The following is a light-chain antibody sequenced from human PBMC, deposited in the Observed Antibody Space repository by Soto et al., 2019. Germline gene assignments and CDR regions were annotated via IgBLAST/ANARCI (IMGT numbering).Light chain of an antibody. Sequence: EIVLTQSPGTLSLSPGERATLSCRASQSVSSSYLAWYQQKPDQAPRLLIYDASSRATGIPDRCSGSGSGTDFPLTSSRLEPEVFAVYYCQHYGSSPRTFGQGTKVEIK. V-gene: IGKV3-20*01. CDR3: QHYGSSPRT. CDR1: QSVSSSY. J-gene: IGKJ1*01. CDR2: DAS.